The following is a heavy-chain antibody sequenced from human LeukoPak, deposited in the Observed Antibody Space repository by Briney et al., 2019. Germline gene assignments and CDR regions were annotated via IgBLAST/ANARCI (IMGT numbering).Heavy chain of an antibody. Sequence: GGSLRLSCAASGLTFNKAWMGWVRQAPGKGLENIGRIKSKTDGGTTDYAAPVKGRFTISRDNSKNTLYLQMNSLRAEDTAVYYCARRAGAYSHPYDYWGQGTLVTVSS. CDR1: GLTFNKAW. V-gene: IGHV3-15*01. CDR3: ARRAGAYSHPYDY. CDR2: IKSKTDGGTT. J-gene: IGHJ4*02. D-gene: IGHD4/OR15-4a*01.